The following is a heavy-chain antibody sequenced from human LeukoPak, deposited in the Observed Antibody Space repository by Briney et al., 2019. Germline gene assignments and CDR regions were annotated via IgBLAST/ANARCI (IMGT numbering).Heavy chain of an antibody. CDR1: GGTFSSYA. J-gene: IGHJ5*02. Sequence: VASVKVSCKASGGTFSSYAISWVRQAPGQGLEWMGGIIPIFGTANYAQKFQGRVTITTDESTSTAYMELSSLRSEDTAVYYCARASYGGSQGEYNWFDPWGQGTLVTVSS. V-gene: IGHV1-69*05. CDR3: ARASYGGSQGEYNWFDP. CDR2: IIPIFGTA. D-gene: IGHD4-23*01.